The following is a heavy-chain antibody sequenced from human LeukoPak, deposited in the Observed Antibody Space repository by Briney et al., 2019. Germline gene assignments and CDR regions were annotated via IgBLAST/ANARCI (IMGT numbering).Heavy chain of an antibody. V-gene: IGHV3-9*01. CDR2: ISWNSAGI. CDR1: GFTFDDYA. Sequence: PGGSLRLSCAASGFTFDDYAMHWVRQAPGKGLEWVSGISWNSAGIGYADSVKGRFTISRDNAKNSLYLQMNSLRAEDTALYYCAKSDSSGAYYYYGMDVWGQGTTVTVSS. D-gene: IGHD3-22*01. J-gene: IGHJ6*02. CDR3: AKSDSSGAYYYYGMDV.